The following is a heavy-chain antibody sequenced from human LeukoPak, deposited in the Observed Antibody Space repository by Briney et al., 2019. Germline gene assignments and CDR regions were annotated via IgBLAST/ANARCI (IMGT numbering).Heavy chain of an antibody. J-gene: IGHJ4*02. CDR3: AKAGSGSYSSH. D-gene: IGHD3-10*01. V-gene: IGHV3-30*18. Sequence: PGGSLRLSCAASGFTFSSYGMHWVRQAPGKGLEWVAVISYDGSNKYYADSVKGRFTISRDNSKNTLYLQMNSLRAEDTAVYYCAKAGSGSYSSHWGQGTLVTVSS. CDR1: GFTFSSYG. CDR2: ISYDGSNK.